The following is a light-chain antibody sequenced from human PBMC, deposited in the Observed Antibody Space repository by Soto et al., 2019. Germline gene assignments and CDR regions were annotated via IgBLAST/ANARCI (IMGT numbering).Light chain of an antibody. CDR3: QQYARSPWT. CDR1: QSVSSSY. Sequence: EIVLTQSPGTLSLSPGERATLSCWASQSVSSSYLAWYQQKPGQAPRLLIYGASSRATGIPDRFSGSGSGTNFTLTISRLEPEDFAVYYCQQYARSPWTFGQGTKVEI. V-gene: IGKV3-20*01. J-gene: IGKJ1*01. CDR2: GAS.